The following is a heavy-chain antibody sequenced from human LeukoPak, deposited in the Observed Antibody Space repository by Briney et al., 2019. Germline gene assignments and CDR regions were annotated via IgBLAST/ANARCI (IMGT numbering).Heavy chain of an antibody. J-gene: IGHJ5*02. Sequence: PGGSLRLYCVASGFTFSNYAMTWARQAPEKGLEWVSTISSGSDNTYYADSVKGRFTISRDNSKNTLYLQMNSLRVEDTAVYYCYCSSSTCYAGGGFSWGQGTLLTVSS. CDR1: GFTFSNYA. CDR2: ISSGSDNT. D-gene: IGHD2-2*01. CDR3: YCSSSTCYAGGGFS. V-gene: IGHV3-23*01.